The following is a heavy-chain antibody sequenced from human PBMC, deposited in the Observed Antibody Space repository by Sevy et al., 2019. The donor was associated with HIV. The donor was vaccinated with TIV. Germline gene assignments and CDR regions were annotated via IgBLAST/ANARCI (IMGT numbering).Heavy chain of an antibody. V-gene: IGHV4-59*01. D-gene: IGHD2-15*01. CDR1: GDSISSYF. J-gene: IGHJ4*02. CDR3: GRESAVVPRALVY. Sequence: SETLSLTCNVSGDSISSYFWSWFRQPPGKGLEWIGYIYYSGTIDYNPSLRSPVTISVDTSKKHFSMKLTSVTAADTAVYYCGRESAVVPRALVYWGQGTLVTVSS. CDR2: IYYSGTI.